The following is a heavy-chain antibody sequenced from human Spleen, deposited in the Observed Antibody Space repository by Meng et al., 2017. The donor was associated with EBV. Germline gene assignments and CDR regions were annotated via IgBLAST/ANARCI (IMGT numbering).Heavy chain of an antibody. J-gene: IGHJ4*02. Sequence: QVRLQQWGEGLLKPSETLSLTGGMYGGSFSGYHWNCIRQPPGKGLEWIGEINHGGITNYNPSFKSRVTMSVDTSKNQVSLNLNSVTAADTAVYYCARDFRPGSAEFPGGYWGQGTLVTVSS. CDR2: INHGGIT. CDR1: GGSFSGYH. CDR3: ARDFRPGSAEFPGGY. D-gene: IGHD3-10*01. V-gene: IGHV4-34*01.